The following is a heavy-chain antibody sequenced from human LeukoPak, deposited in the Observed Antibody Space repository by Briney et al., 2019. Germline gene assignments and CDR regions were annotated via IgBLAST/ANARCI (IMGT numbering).Heavy chain of an antibody. D-gene: IGHD3-9*01. CDR3: AREGRADWDD. V-gene: IGHV4-39*07. J-gene: IGHJ4*02. CDR1: GGSIRSSSYY. CDR2: LYYSGST. Sequence: PSETLSLTCTVSGGSIRSSSYYWGWIRQPPGKGLEWIGDLYYSGSTSYNPSLKSRVTISLDTSENQFSLKVNSVTAADTAVYYCAREGRADWDDWGQGTLVTVSS.